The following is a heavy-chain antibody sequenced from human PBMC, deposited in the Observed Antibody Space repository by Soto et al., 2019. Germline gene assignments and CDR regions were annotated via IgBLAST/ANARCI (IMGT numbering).Heavy chain of an antibody. D-gene: IGHD3-10*01. CDR2: IIPILGIA. CDR1: GGTFSSYT. J-gene: IGHJ4*02. CDR3: ACDYYGSGSYLETDY. Sequence: QVQLVQSGAAVKKPGSSVKVSCKASGGTFSSYTISWVRQAPGQGLEWMGRIIPILGIANYAQKFQGRVTITADKSTSTAYMELSSLRSEDTAVYYCACDYYGSGSYLETDYWGQGTLVTVSS. V-gene: IGHV1-69*02.